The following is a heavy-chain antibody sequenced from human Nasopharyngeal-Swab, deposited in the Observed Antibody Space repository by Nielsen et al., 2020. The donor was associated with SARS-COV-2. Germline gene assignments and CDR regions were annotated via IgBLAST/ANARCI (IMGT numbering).Heavy chain of an antibody. CDR1: GGSISSGGYY. Sequence: SETLSLTCTVSGGSISSGGYYWSWIRPHQGKGLEWIVYNYYSGSTYYNPSLKSRVTISVDTPKNQFSLKLSSVTAADTAVYYCARDVFLAAAGTTLYYYYGMDVWGQGTTVTVSS. CDR3: ARDVFLAAAGTTLYYYYGMDV. J-gene: IGHJ6*02. V-gene: IGHV4-31*03. CDR2: NYYSGST. D-gene: IGHD6-13*01.